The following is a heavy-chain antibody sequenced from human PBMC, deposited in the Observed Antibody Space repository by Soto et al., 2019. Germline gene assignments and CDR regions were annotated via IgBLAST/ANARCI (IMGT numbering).Heavy chain of an antibody. CDR1: GFTFDDYA. Sequence: EVQLVESGGGLVQPGRSLRLSCAASGFTFDDYAMHWVRQAPGKGLEWVSGISWNSGSIGYADSVKGRFTISRDNAKNSLYLQMNSLRAEDTALYYCAKDKTQYSSGWSPFDYWGQGTPVTVSS. V-gene: IGHV3-9*01. CDR3: AKDKTQYSSGWSPFDY. J-gene: IGHJ4*02. D-gene: IGHD6-19*01. CDR2: ISWNSGSI.